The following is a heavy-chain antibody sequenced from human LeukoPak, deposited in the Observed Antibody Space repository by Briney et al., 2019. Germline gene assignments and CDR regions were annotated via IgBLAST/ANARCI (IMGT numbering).Heavy chain of an antibody. V-gene: IGHV4-31*03. CDR1: GGSMSSGSYS. CDR2: IYYSGST. J-gene: IGHJ4*02. Sequence: PSETLSLTCTVSGGSMSSGSYSWSWIRQPPGKGLEWIGYIYYSGSTYYNPSLKSRVTISVDTSKNQFSLKLSSVTAADTAVYYCARGTDYFDYWGQGTLVTVSS. CDR3: ARGTDYFDY.